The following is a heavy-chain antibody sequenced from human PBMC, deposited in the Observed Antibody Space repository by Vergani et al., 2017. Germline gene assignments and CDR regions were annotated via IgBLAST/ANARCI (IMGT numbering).Heavy chain of an antibody. J-gene: IGHJ6*02. Sequence: EVHLLESGGGLVQSGGSLRLSCAASGFTFSNSAVSWVRQAPGRGLAWVSSISGPGLSTYYADSVKGRFSISRDNSKNTLYLQMNSLRAEDTAVYYCAKDEVVGATKRWGYYYYGMDVWGQGTTVTVSS. CDR3: AKDEVVGATKRWGYYYYGMDV. CDR1: GFTFSNSA. V-gene: IGHV3-23*01. CDR2: ISGPGLST. D-gene: IGHD1-26*01.